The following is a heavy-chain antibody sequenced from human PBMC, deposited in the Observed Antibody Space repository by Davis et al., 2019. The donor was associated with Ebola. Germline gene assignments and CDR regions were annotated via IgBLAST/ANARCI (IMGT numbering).Heavy chain of an antibody. D-gene: IGHD1-26*01. CDR2: LGTSADT. V-gene: IGHV3-23*01. CDR3: AKDTSHVWFDV. CDR1: GFVFSSYV. Sequence: LSLTCAASGFVFSSYVMSWVRRAPGKGLEWVSTLGTSADTYYADSVKGRFTISRDNSKNTLHLQMNSLRVEDTAIYYCAKDTSHVWFDVWGQGTMVTVSS. J-gene: IGHJ3*01.